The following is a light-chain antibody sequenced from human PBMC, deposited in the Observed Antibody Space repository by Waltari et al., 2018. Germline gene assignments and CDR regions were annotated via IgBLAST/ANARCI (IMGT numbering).Light chain of an antibody. J-gene: IGKJ1*01. CDR1: QSISRY. Sequence: EVVLTQFPGTLSLSPGERATLSCRASQSISRYLAWYQQRPGQAPRLLIYAASSRATDIPDRFSGSGSGTDFSLTISRLEPEDFAVYYCQNHERLPAMFGQGTKVEIK. CDR3: QNHERLPAM. V-gene: IGKV3-20*01. CDR2: AAS.